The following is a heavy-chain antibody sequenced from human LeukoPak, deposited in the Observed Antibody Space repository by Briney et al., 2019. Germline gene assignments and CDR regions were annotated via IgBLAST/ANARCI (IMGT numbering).Heavy chain of an antibody. J-gene: IGHJ5*02. D-gene: IGHD3-16*02. CDR3: ASHPPRGIRLGELSS. Sequence: ASVKVSCKASGYTFTSYDINWVRQATGQGLEWMGWMNPNSGNTGYAQKFQGRVTITADESTSTAYMELSSLRSEDTAVYYCASHPPRGIRLGELSSWGQGTLVTVSS. CDR2: MNPNSGNT. CDR1: GYTFTSYD. V-gene: IGHV1-8*01.